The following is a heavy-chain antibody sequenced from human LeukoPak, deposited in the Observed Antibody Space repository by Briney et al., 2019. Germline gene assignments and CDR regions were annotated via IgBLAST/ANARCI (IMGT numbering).Heavy chain of an antibody. D-gene: IGHD5-24*01. CDR1: GFTFSSYG. V-gene: IGHV3-30*02. Sequence: GGSLRLSCAASGFTFSSYGMHWVRQAPGKGLEWVTFIRYDGNNKYYAGSVKGRFTISRDNSKNTLYLQMNSLRAEDTAVYYCAKDLRATAEYFQHWGQGTLVTVSS. CDR3: AKDLRATAEYFQH. J-gene: IGHJ1*01. CDR2: IRYDGNNK.